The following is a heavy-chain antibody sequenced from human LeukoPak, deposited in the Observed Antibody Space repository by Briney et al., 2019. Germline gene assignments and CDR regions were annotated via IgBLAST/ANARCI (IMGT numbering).Heavy chain of an antibody. V-gene: IGHV3-30-3*02. CDR3: AKSGSSSWFLDY. CDR1: GFTFSSYA. D-gene: IGHD6-13*01. Sequence: PGGSLRPSCAASGFTFSSYAMHWVRQAPGKGLEWVAVISYDGSNKYYADSVKGRFTISRDNSKNTLYLQMNSLRAEDTAVYYCAKSGSSSWFLDYWGQGTLVTVSS. CDR2: ISYDGSNK. J-gene: IGHJ4*02.